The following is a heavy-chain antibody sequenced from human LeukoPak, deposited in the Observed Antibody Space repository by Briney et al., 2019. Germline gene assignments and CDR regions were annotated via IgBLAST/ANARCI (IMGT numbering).Heavy chain of an antibody. D-gene: IGHD5-18*01. J-gene: IGHJ5*02. CDR1: GYTLTELS. Sequence: ASVKVSCKVSGYTLTELSMHWVRQAPGKGLEWMGGFDPEDGETIYAQKFQGRVTMTEDTSTDTAYMELSSLRSEDTAVYYCATQRADGYSYGTGFAPGGQGTLVTVSS. CDR2: FDPEDGET. V-gene: IGHV1-24*01. CDR3: ATQRADGYSYGTGFAP.